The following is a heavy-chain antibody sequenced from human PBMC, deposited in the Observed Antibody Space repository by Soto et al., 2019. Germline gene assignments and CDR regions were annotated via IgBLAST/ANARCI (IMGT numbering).Heavy chain of an antibody. Sequence: QEQLVETGGGVVQPGRSLRLSCAASGFTFGSYGIHWVRQAPGKGLEWVAAISFDGGNQYYADSVKGRFSISRDDYKKTVSLHMNSLRAEDTALYHCAKDLVGGNWPSYDYGMDVWGLGTTVTVSS. V-gene: IGHV3-30*18. D-gene: IGHD1-20*01. CDR2: ISFDGGNQ. J-gene: IGHJ6*01. CDR3: AKDLVGGNWPSYDYGMDV. CDR1: GFTFGSYG.